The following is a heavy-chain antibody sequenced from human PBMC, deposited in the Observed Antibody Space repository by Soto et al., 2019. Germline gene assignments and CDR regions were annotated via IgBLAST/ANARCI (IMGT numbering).Heavy chain of an antibody. CDR1: GFTFSSYN. CDR2: ISGYGNSI. J-gene: IGHJ6*02. V-gene: IGHV3-21*03. Sequence: VQLVESGGGLVQPGGSLRLSCAASGFTFSSYNMNWVRQAPGKGLEWVSSISGYGNSIYYADSVRGRFSISRDNARKSLFLQMNSLRAEDTGVYYCASYGDYEDGMDVWGQGTTVTVSS. CDR3: ASYGDYEDGMDV. D-gene: IGHD4-17*01.